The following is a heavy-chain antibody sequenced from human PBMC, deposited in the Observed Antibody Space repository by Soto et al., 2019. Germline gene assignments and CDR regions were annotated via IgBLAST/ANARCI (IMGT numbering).Heavy chain of an antibody. CDR2: INPSGGST. V-gene: IGHV1-46*03. Sequence: ASVKVSCKASGYTFTSYYMHWVRQAPGQGLEWMGIINPSGGSTSYAQKFQGRVTMTRDTSTSTVYMELSSLRSEDTAVYYCARGGIVVVPAAMGWFDPWGQGTLVTVSS. CDR3: ARGGIVVVPAAMGWFDP. D-gene: IGHD2-2*01. CDR1: GYTFTSYY. J-gene: IGHJ5*02.